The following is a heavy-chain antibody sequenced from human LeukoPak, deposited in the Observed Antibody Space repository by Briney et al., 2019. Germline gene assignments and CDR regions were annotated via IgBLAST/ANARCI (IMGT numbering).Heavy chain of an antibody. CDR1: GYTFTSYG. D-gene: IGHD6-6*01. J-gene: IGHJ4*02. V-gene: IGHV1-18*01. Sequence: ASVKVSCKASGYTFTSYGISWVRQAPGQGLEWMGWISAYNGNTNYAQKLQGRVTMTTDTSTSTAYMELRSLRSDDTAVYYCARFGAQYSSSSYFDYWGQGTLVTVSS. CDR2: ISAYNGNT. CDR3: ARFGAQYSSSSYFDY.